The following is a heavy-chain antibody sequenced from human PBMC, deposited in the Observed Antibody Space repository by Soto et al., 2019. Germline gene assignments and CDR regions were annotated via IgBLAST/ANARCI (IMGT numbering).Heavy chain of an antibody. CDR1: GFTFNNVW. V-gene: IGHV3-15*07. CDR2: IKRKTDGGTT. D-gene: IGHD6-13*01. CDR3: TTDGAYRAAAGTGY. J-gene: IGHJ4*02. Sequence: GGSLRLSCAASGFTFNNVWMNWVRQAPGKGLEWVGLIKRKTDGGTTEYAAPVKGRFTISRDDSENTLYLQMNSLKTEDTGVYYCTTDGAYRAAAGTGYWGQGTLVTVSS.